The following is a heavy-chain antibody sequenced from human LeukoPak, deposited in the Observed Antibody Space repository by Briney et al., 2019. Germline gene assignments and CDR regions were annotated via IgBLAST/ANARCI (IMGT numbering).Heavy chain of an antibody. CDR2: FNPGSGDT. J-gene: IGHJ5*02. CDR3: ARGTSSGNSNWFDA. D-gene: IGHD4-23*01. Sequence: GASVKVSCKAAGYTVTGYYIHWVRQAPGQGLEWMGRFNPGSGDTKYAQKFQDRVTMTRDTSISTAYMDLSRLTSDDTAVYYCARGTSSGNSNWFDAWGQGTLVTVSS. V-gene: IGHV1-2*06. CDR1: GYTVTGYY.